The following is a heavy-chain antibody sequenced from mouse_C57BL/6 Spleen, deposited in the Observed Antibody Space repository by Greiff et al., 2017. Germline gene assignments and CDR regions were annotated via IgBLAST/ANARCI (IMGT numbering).Heavy chain of an antibody. CDR1: GFNIKDDY. Sequence: VQLKESGAELVRPGASVKLSCTASGFNIKDDYMHWVKQRPEQGLEWIGWIDPENGDTEYASKFQGKATITADTSSNTAYLQLSSLTSEDTAVYYCTTDYGSSYHWGQGTTLTVSS. J-gene: IGHJ2*01. CDR2: IDPENGDT. D-gene: IGHD1-1*01. CDR3: TTDYGSSYH. V-gene: IGHV14-4*01.